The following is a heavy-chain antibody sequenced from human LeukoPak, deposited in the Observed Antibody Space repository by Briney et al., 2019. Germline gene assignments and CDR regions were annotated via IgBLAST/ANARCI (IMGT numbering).Heavy chain of an antibody. CDR3: AREGYYGSGSYYGS. J-gene: IGHJ4*02. CDR1: GYTFMYY. Sequence: ASVKVSCKASGYTFMYYIHWVRQAPGQGLEWMGWINPNSGDTNYAQKFQGRVTMTRDTSISTAYMELSRLRSDDTAVYYCAREGYYGSGSYYGSWGQGTLVTVSS. CDR2: INPNSGDT. V-gene: IGHV1-2*02. D-gene: IGHD3-10*01.